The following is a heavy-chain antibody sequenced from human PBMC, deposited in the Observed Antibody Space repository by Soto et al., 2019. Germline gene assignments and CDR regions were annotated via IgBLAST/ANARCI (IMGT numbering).Heavy chain of an antibody. Sequence: EVQLLESGGGLVQSGGSLRLSCAASGFTFSTYAMSWVRQAPGKGLEWVSYISSSGSTIYYADSVKGRFTISRDNAKNSLYLQMNSLRAEDTAVYYCARDTGPLPDVWGQGTTVTVSS. CDR3: ARDTGPLPDV. V-gene: IGHV3-48*04. D-gene: IGHD4-4*01. CDR2: ISSSGSTI. J-gene: IGHJ6*02. CDR1: GFTFSTYA.